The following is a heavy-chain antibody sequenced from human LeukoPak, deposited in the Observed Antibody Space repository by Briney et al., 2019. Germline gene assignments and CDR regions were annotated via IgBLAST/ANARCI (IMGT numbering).Heavy chain of an antibody. CDR2: IYTSGST. D-gene: IGHD2-2*01. J-gene: IGHJ4*02. CDR1: GGSISSYY. CDR3: ARDFNIVVVPAASFDY. Sequence: PSETLSLTCTVSGGSISSYYWSWIRQPAGKGLEWIGRIYTSGSTNYNPSLKSRVTISVDTSKNQFFLKLSSVTAADTAVYYCARDFNIVVVPAASFDYWGQGTLVTVSS. V-gene: IGHV4-4*07.